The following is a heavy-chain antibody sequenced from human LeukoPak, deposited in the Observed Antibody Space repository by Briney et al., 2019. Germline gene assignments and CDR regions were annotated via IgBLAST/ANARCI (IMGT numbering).Heavy chain of an antibody. CDR1: GGSISSYY. D-gene: IGHD2-15*01. J-gene: IGHJ6*02. CDR2: IYYSGST. V-gene: IGHV4-59*08. Sequence: SETLSLTCTASGGSISSYYWSWIRQPPGKGLEWIGYIYYSGSTNYNPSLKSRATISVDTSKNQFSLKLTSVTAADTAVYYCARHGGSYYYGMDVWGQGTTVTVSS. CDR3: ARHGGSYYYGMDV.